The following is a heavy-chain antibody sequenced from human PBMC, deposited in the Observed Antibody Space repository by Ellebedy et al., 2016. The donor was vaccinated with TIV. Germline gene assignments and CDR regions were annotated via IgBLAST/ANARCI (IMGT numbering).Heavy chain of an antibody. CDR2: IRKKRDSHTT. CDR1: GFTFSDHH. D-gene: IGHD3-3*01. J-gene: IGHJ4*02. CDR3: ARDGGQYSFDY. V-gene: IGHV3-72*01. Sequence: PGGSLRLSCASSGFTFSDHHMDWFRQAPGKGLEWVARIRKKRDSHTTEYAASVRGRFTTSRDDSKNSLYLQMVSLKTEDTAVYFCARDGGQYSFDYWGQGTLVTVSS.